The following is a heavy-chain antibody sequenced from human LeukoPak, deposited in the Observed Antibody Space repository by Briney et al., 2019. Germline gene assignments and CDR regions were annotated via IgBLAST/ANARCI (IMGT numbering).Heavy chain of an antibody. J-gene: IGHJ4*02. D-gene: IGHD3-10*01. CDR3: ARQRATTLVRGDMAPDF. V-gene: IGHV5-51*01. CDR1: GYRFISYW. CDR2: IYPGDSDT. Sequence: GESLKISCKGSGYRFISYWIGWVRQMPGEGLEWMGIIYPGDSDTRYVPSFQGQVTISADKSISTAYLQWSNLKASDTAMYYCARQRATTLVRGDMAPDFWGQGTLVTVSS.